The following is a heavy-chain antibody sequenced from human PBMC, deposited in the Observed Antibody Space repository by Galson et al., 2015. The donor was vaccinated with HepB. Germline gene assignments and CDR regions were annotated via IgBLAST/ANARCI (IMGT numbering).Heavy chain of an antibody. CDR1: GFTFSSYA. J-gene: IGHJ4*02. CDR2: ISGSGGST. Sequence: SLRLSCAASGFTFSSYAMSWVRQAPGKGLEWVSAISGSGGSTYYADSVKGRFTISRDNSKNTLYLQMNSLRAEDTAVYYCANFLTWTENYFDYWGQGTLVTVSS. CDR3: ANFLTWTENYFDY. V-gene: IGHV3-23*01. D-gene: IGHD2/OR15-2a*01.